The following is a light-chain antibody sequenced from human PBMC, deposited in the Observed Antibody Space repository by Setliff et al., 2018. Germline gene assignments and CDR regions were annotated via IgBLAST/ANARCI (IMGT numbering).Light chain of an antibody. CDR3: LSYTSKTTHAL. J-gene: IGLJ2*01. CDR1: SSDIGAYNY. V-gene: IGLV2-14*03. CDR2: EVS. Sequence: QSVLAQPASVSGSPGQSITISCTGTSSDIGAYNYVSWYQEHPRQAPKLMIYEVSKRPSGVSDRFSGSKSGNTASLTISGLQAEDEADYYCLSYTSKTTHALFGGGTKSPS.